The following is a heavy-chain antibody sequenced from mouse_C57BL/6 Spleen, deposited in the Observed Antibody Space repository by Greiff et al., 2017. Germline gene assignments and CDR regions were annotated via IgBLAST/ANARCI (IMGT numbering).Heavy chain of an antibody. D-gene: IGHD3-2*02. CDR3: ARSGRQLRSPYAMDY. Sequence: VQLKQSGPELVKPGASVKIPCKASGYTFTDYNMDWVKQSHGKSLEWIGDINPNNGGTIYNQKFKGKATLTVDKSSSTAYMELRSLTSEDTAVYYCARSGRQLRSPYAMDYWGQGTSVTVSS. CDR2: INPNNGGT. V-gene: IGHV1-18*01. CDR1: GYTFTDYN. J-gene: IGHJ4*01.